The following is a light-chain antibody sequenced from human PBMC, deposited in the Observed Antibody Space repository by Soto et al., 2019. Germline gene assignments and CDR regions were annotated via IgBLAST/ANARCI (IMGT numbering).Light chain of an antibody. J-gene: IGLJ2*01. CDR3: QVWDSSSDHSVV. CDR2: YDS. V-gene: IGLV3-21*04. CDR1: NIGSKS. Sequence: SYELTQPPSVSVAPGKTARITCGGNNIGSKSVHWYQQKPGQAPVLVIYYDSDPPSGIPERFSGSNSGNTATLTISRVEAGDEADYYCQVWDSSSDHSVVFGGGTKVTVL.